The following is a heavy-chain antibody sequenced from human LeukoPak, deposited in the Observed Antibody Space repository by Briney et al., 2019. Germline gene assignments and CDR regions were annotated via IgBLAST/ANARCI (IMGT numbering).Heavy chain of an antibody. CDR3: TADVPNDDGDYVPIDY. Sequence: GGSLRLSCAASGFSFDDYGMSWVRQAPGKGLEWVGRIKSKRDGGTTDYAAPGKGRFTISRDDSENTLYLQMNSLKTEDTAVYYCTADVPNDDGDYVPIDYWGQGTLVTVSS. CDR1: GFSFDDYG. CDR2: IKSKRDGGTT. V-gene: IGHV3-15*01. D-gene: IGHD4-17*01. J-gene: IGHJ4*02.